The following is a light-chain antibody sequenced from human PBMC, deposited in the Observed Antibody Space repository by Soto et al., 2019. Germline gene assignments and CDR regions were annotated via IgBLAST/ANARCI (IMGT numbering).Light chain of an antibody. CDR1: SSDVGAYDY. CDR3: SSYTSSSTVV. Sequence: QSALTQPASVSGSPGQSITISCTGSSSDVGAYDYVSWYQQNPGKVPKVLIYEVSNRPSGVSNRFSGSKSGNTASLTISGLQAEDEADYYCSSYTSSSTVVFGGGTKLTVL. V-gene: IGLV2-14*01. CDR2: EVS. J-gene: IGLJ2*01.